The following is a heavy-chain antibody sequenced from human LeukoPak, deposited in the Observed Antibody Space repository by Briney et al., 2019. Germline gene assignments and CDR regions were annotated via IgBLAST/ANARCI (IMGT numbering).Heavy chain of an antibody. CDR3: ARDPASTTGTIGY. Sequence: SETLSLTCTVSGGSISSYYWSWIRQPPGKGLEWIGEINHSGSTNYNPSLKSRVTISVDTSKNQFSLKLSSVTAADTAVYYCARDPASTTGTIGYWGQGTLVTVSS. CDR2: INHSGST. D-gene: IGHD1-1*01. J-gene: IGHJ4*02. V-gene: IGHV4-34*01. CDR1: GGSISSYY.